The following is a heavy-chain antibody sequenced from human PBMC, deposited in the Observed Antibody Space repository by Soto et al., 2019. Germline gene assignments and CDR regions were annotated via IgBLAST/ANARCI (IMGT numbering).Heavy chain of an antibody. Sequence: QVQLVESGGGVVQPGRSLRLSCAASGFTFSSYGMHWVRQAPGKGLEWVAVISYDGSNKYYADSVKGRFTISRDNSKNTLYLQMNGLSAEDTAVYYCAKDWDIVVVTAIRYGMDVWGQGTTVTVSS. D-gene: IGHD2-21*02. V-gene: IGHV3-30*18. CDR2: ISYDGSNK. CDR1: GFTFSSYG. J-gene: IGHJ6*02. CDR3: AKDWDIVVVTAIRYGMDV.